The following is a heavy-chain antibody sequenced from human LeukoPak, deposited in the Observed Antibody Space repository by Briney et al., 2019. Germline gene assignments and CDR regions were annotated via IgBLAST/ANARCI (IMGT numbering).Heavy chain of an antibody. CDR1: GYTFTSYD. V-gene: IGHV1-8*01. CDR2: MNPNSGNT. J-gene: IGHJ6*04. D-gene: IGHD3-10*01. CDR3: ARVPYGFYGMDV. Sequence: ASVKVSCKASGYTFTSYDINWVRQATGQGLEWMGWMNPNSGNTGYAQKFQGRVTMTRNTSISTAYMELSSLRSEDTAVYYCARVPYGFYGMDVWGKGTAVTVSS.